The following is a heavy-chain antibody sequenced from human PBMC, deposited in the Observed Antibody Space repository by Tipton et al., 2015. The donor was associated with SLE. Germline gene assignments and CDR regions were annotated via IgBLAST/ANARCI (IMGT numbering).Heavy chain of an antibody. CDR3: VKSVVVVSPRDYYYYMDV. CDR2: IDYRDIT. J-gene: IGHJ6*03. CDR1: GDSITRSSFY. Sequence: TLSLTCTVSGDSITRSSFYWGWIRQPPGKGLEWIGYIDYRDITNYNPSLKSRVTMSIDTSKNQFSLRLSSVTAADTGVYYCVKSVVVVSPRDYYYYMDVWGKGTTVTVSS. D-gene: IGHD2-15*01. V-gene: IGHV4-61*05.